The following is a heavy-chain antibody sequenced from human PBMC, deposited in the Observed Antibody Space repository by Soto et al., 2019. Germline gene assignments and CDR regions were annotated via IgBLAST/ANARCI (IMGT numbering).Heavy chain of an antibody. CDR1: GYTFISYN. J-gene: IGHJ5*02. CDR3: ARETEGWFDT. CDR2: INPRSGST. V-gene: IGHV1-46*01. Sequence: ASVKVSCKASGYTFISYNIHWVRQAPGQGLEWMGIINPRSGSTTFAQNFQGRVTVTGDTSTSTVYMELSSLRSEDTAVYFCARETEGWFDTWGQGTLVTVSS.